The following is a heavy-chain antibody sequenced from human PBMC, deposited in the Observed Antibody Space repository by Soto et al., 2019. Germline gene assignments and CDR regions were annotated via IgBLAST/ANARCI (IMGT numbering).Heavy chain of an antibody. D-gene: IGHD3-10*01. V-gene: IGHV3-13*01. CDR3: ARGTMVRGTLDPGISGPLDY. Sequence: EVQLVESGGGLVQPGGSLRLACAASGFTVSSYDMHWVRHVTGKGLEWVSTLGAGGDTYFPDSVKGRFTISRENAKNSLYLQMNNLGAGDTAVYYCARGTMVRGTLDPGISGPLDYWGQGPLVAVSS. CDR1: GFTVSSYD. CDR2: LGAGGDT. J-gene: IGHJ4*02.